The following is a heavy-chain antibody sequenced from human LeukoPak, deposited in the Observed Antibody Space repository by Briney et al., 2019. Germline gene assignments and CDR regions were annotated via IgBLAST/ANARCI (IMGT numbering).Heavy chain of an antibody. V-gene: IGHV4-59*01. Sequence: SETLSLTCTVSGGSISSYYWSWIRQPPGKGLEWIGYIYYSGSTNYNPSLKSRVTISVDTSKNQFSLKLSSVTAADTAVYYCARATTVTTMDVWGKGTTVTVSS. CDR1: GGSISSYY. CDR3: ARATTVTTMDV. J-gene: IGHJ6*03. CDR2: IYYSGST. D-gene: IGHD4-17*01.